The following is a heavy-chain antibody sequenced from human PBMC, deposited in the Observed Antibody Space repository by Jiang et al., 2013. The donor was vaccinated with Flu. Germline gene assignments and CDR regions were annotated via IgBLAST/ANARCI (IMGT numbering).Heavy chain of an antibody. CDR1: GGSFSGYY. Sequence: PSETLSLTCAVYGGSFSGYYWSWIRQPPGKGLEWIGEINHSGSTNYNPSLKSRVTISVDTSKNQFSLKLSSVTAADTAVYYCARHGDYGDYFRFDPWGQGNPGHRLL. CDR3: ARHGDYGDYFRFDP. V-gene: IGHV4-34*01. D-gene: IGHD4-17*01. J-gene: IGHJ5*02. CDR2: INHSGST.